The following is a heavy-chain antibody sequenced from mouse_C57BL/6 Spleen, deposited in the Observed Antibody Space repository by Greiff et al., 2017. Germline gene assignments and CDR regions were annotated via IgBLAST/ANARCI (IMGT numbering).Heavy chain of an antibody. CDR1: GYTFTSYW. CDR2: IDPSDSST. D-gene: IGHD2-1*01. V-gene: IGHV1-59*01. CDR3: ARIPGNYDAMDY. J-gene: IGHJ4*01. Sequence: QVQLQQPGAELVRPGTSVKLSCKASGYTFTSYWMPWVKQRPGQGLEWMGVIDPSDSSTNYNQKFKGKATLTVDTTSSTAYNQHSSLTAEDSAVYYCARIPGNYDAMDYWGQGTSVTVSS.